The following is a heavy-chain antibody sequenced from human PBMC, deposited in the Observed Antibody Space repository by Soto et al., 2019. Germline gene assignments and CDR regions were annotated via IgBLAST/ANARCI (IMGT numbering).Heavy chain of an antibody. D-gene: IGHD2-21*01. J-gene: IGHJ4*02. V-gene: IGHV1-46*01. CDR1: GYTFTSYY. CDR3: AGQRVLGSLAY. Sequence: ASVKVSRKASGYTFTSYYMHWVRQAPGQGLEWMGIINPSGGSTSYAQNFQDRVTITRDTSASTAYMELSSLRSEDTAVYYCAGQRVLGSLAYWGQGTLVTVSS. CDR2: INPSGGST.